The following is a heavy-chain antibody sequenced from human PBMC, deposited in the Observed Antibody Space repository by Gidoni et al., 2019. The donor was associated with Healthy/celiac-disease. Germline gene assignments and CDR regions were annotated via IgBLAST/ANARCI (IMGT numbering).Heavy chain of an antibody. CDR1: GFTFDDYA. V-gene: IGHV3-9*01. Sequence: EVQLVESGGGLVQPGRSLRLSCAASGFTFDDYAMHWVRQAPGKGLEWVSGISWNSGSIGYADSVKGRFTIARDNAKNSLYLQMNSLRAEDTALYYCAKGAEYQLLGSFDYWGQGTLVTVSS. CDR3: AKGAEYQLLGSFDY. D-gene: IGHD2-2*01. J-gene: IGHJ4*02. CDR2: ISWNSGSI.